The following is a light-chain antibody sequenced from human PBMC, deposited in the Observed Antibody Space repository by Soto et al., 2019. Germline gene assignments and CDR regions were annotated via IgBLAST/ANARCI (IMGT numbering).Light chain of an antibody. J-gene: IGLJ1*01. CDR3: SSYAGSDNYV. V-gene: IGLV2-8*01. CDR2: DVS. Sequence: QSALTQPPSASGSPGQSVTISCTGTSSDVGGSNFVSWYQQHPGKVPKVIIYDVSKRPSGVPDRFSGSKSGNTASLTVSGLRAEDEADYYCSSYAGSDNYVFGTGTKVTVL. CDR1: SSDVGGSNF.